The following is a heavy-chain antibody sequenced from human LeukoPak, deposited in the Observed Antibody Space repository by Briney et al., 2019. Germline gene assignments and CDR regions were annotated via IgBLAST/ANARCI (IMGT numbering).Heavy chain of an antibody. CDR2: ISYDGSNK. D-gene: IGHD1-14*01. CDR1: GFTFSSYA. V-gene: IGHV3-30*01. J-gene: IGHJ4*02. Sequence: GRSLRLSCAASGFTFSSYAMHWVRQAPGKGLEWVAVISYDGSNKYYADSVKGRFTISRDNSKNTLYLQMNSLRAEDTAVYYCARGAEFDCWGQGTLVTVSS. CDR3: ARGAEFDC.